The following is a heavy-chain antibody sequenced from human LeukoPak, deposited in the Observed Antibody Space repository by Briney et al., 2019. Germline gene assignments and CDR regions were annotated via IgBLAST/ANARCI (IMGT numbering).Heavy chain of an antibody. CDR2: IYYSGST. D-gene: IGHD6-19*01. J-gene: IGHJ4*02. Sequence: SETLSLTCTVSGGTISSYYWSWIRQPPGKGLEWIGYIYYSGSTNYNPSLKSRVTISVDTSKNQFSLKLSSVTAADTAVYYCARGCCGWYDYWGQGTLVTVSS. V-gene: IGHV4-59*01. CDR1: GGTISSYY. CDR3: ARGCCGWYDY.